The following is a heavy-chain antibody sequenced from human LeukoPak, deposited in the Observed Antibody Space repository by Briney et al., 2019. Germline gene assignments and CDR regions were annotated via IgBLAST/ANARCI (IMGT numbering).Heavy chain of an antibody. J-gene: IGHJ4*02. CDR2: FDPEDGET. CDR3: ATTHPSIAALDY. D-gene: IGHD6-6*01. V-gene: IGHV1-24*01. Sequence: ASVKVSCKVSGYTLTELSMHWVRQAPGKGLEWMGGFDPEDGETIYAQKFQGRVTMTEDTSTDTAYMELSSLRSEDTAVYYCATTHPSIAALDYWGQGTLVTVSS. CDR1: GYTLTELS.